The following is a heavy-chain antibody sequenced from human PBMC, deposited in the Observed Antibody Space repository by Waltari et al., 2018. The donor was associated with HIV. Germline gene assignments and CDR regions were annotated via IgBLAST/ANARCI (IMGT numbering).Heavy chain of an antibody. CDR3: ARGDQWGLFMDSYYGLDV. V-gene: IGHV3-7*01. D-gene: IGHD1-26*01. CDR1: TLWFGRHW. Sequence: EALLVQSGGGVVRPGGSVRLPCEGSTLWFGRHWMVRVRQASGKGLEWVANINQDATKKNYADSVKGRFSVSRDNGKYSVFLEMNRLRVQDTAVYFCARGDQWGLFMDSYYGLDVWGRGTTVIVSS. CDR2: INQDATKK. J-gene: IGHJ6*02.